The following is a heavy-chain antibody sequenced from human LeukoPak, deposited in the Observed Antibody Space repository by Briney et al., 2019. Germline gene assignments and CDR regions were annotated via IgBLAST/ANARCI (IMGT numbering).Heavy chain of an antibody. CDR1: GFTFSSYA. Sequence: GGSLRLSCAASGFTFSSYAMSWVRQAPGKGLEWVSAISGSGGSTYYVDSVKGRFTISRDNSKNTLYLQMNSLRAEDTAVYYCAKDLEDDSSGYYLGPGFRGRGYFDYWGQGTLVTVSS. CDR3: AKDLEDDSSGYYLGPGFRGRGYFDY. V-gene: IGHV3-23*01. J-gene: IGHJ4*02. D-gene: IGHD3-22*01. CDR2: ISGSGGST.